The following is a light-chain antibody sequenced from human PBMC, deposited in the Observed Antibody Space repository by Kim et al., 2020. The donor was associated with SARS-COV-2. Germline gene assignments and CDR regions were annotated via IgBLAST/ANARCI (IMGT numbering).Light chain of an antibody. CDR3: QSYDSSLSGFVI. CDR1: SSNIGAGYD. J-gene: IGLJ2*01. V-gene: IGLV1-40*01. CDR2: GNS. Sequence: GTISWTGSSSNIGAGYDVHWDQQLPGTAPQLLIYGNSRRPSGVPDRFSGSKSGTSAALAITGLQAEDEADYYCQSYDSSLSGFVIFGGGTQLTVL.